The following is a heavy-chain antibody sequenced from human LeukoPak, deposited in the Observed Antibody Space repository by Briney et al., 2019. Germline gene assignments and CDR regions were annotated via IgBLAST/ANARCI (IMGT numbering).Heavy chain of an antibody. D-gene: IGHD3-22*01. J-gene: IGHJ4*02. CDR2: INGGDGNT. Sequence: ASVKVSCKASGYTFIHYAVHWVRQAPGQRLEWMGWINGGDGNTEYSQKFQDRITITRDTSAGTTYMELSSLRSEDTAVYYCASNYYDSSGHYSLDYWGQGTLVTVSS. V-gene: IGHV1-3*01. CDR1: GYTFIHYA. CDR3: ASNYYDSSGHYSLDY.